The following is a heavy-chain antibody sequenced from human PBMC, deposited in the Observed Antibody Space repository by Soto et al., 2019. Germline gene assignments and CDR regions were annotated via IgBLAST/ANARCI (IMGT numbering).Heavy chain of an antibody. Sequence: SETLSLTCTVSGVSISSYYWSWIRQPPGKGLEWIGYIYYSGSTNYNPSLKSRVTISVDTSKNQFSLKLSSVTAADTAVYYCTRVYYDSSGNDAFDIWGQGTMVTVSS. V-gene: IGHV4-59*01. CDR1: GVSISSYY. J-gene: IGHJ3*02. CDR3: TRVYYDSSGNDAFDI. D-gene: IGHD3-22*01. CDR2: IYYSGST.